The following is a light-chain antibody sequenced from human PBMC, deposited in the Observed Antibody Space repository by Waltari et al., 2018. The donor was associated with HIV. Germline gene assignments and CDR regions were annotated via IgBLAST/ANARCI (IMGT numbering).Light chain of an antibody. CDR3: QQYNNWPRRT. J-gene: IGKJ1*01. Sequence: EMVMTQSPATLSVSPGDRVTLSCRASQSVSINLAWFQHKRGQAPRLLIYAASIRATGVPARFRGSGSGTDFTLTITSFQSEDLAVYVCQQYNNWPRRTFGPGTKVEV. CDR2: AAS. CDR1: QSVSIN. V-gene: IGKV3-15*01.